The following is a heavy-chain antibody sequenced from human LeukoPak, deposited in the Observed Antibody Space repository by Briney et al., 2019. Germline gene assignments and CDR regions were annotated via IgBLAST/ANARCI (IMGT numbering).Heavy chain of an antibody. J-gene: IGHJ4*02. CDR2: ISYDGSNK. D-gene: IGHD2-21*02. V-gene: IGHV3-30-3*01. Sequence: GGSLRLSCAASGFTFSSYAMHWVRQAPGKGLEWVAVISYDGSNKYYADSVKGRFTISRDNSKNTLYLQMNSLRAEDTAVYYCARGRDSYQTFDFWGQGTLVTVSS. CDR3: ARGRDSYQTFDF. CDR1: GFTFSSYA.